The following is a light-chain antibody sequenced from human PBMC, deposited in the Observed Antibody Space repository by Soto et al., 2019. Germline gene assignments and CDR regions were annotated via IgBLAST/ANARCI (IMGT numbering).Light chain of an antibody. CDR1: RSVSSSF. CDR3: QQYRSSPWT. Sequence: EIVLTQSPGTLSLSPGERATRSCRASRSVSSSFLAWYQQKSGQAPRLLIYHASSRATGIPDRFSGSGSGTDFTLTISRLEPEDFALYFCQQYRSSPWTFGQGTKVEIK. CDR2: HAS. J-gene: IGKJ1*01. V-gene: IGKV3-20*01.